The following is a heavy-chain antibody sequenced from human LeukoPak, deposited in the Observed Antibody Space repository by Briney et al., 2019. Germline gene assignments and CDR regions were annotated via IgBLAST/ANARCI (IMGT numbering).Heavy chain of an antibody. V-gene: IGHV3-33*01. CDR2: IWYDGSNK. Sequence: RGCLRLSSAASRFTVSSYGMHWVRQAPGKGLERVAVIWYDGSNKYYADSVKGRFTISTDNSKNTLYPQMHSLRAEDTVVYYCARDASYDYVWGSYRPPHTFDYWGQGTLVTVSS. J-gene: IGHJ4*02. CDR1: RFTVSSYG. CDR3: ARDASYDYVWGSYRPPHTFDY. D-gene: IGHD3-16*02.